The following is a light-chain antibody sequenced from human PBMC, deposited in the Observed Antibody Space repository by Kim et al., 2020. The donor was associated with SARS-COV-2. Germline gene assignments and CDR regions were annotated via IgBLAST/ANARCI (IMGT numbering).Light chain of an antibody. J-gene: IGLJ3*02. CDR3: QVWDSSSDHWV. V-gene: IGLV3-21*03. CDR1: NIGSKS. CDR2: ADS. Sequence: APGKTARSTCGGNNIGSKSVHWYQQKPGQAPVLVMYADSDRPSGIPERFSGSNSGNTATLTISRVEAGDEADYYCQVWDSSSDHWVFGGGTQLTVL.